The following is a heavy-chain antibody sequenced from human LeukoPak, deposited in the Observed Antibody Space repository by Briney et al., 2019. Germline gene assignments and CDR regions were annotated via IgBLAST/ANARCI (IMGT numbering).Heavy chain of an antibody. CDR2: IWYDGTNK. CDR3: ARDKIYHFWSGHNFDY. V-gene: IGHV3-33*01. D-gene: IGHD3-3*01. Sequence: GGSLRLSCVASGFIFSSHGMHWVRQAPGKGLEWVAVIWYDGTNKYYGDSVKGRFTISRDNSKNTLYLQINSLRVEDTAVYYCARDKIYHFWSGHNFDYWGQGTLVTVSS. J-gene: IGHJ4*02. CDR1: GFIFSSHG.